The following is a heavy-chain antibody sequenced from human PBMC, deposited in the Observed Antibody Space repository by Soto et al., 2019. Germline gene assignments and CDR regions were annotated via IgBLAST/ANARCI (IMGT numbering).Heavy chain of an antibody. J-gene: IGHJ4*02. CDR1: GFSLSTSGVG. CDR3: AHRSRVGAPFDY. CDR2: INWNDDK. V-gene: IGHV2-5*01. Sequence: QITLKESGPTLVKPTQTLTLTCTFSGFSLSTSGVGVGWIRQSPGKALEWLAFINWNDDKRYSPSLKSRLTITKDTSENQVVLTMTSMDPVDTATYYCAHRSRVGAPFDYWGQGTLVTVSS. D-gene: IGHD1-26*01.